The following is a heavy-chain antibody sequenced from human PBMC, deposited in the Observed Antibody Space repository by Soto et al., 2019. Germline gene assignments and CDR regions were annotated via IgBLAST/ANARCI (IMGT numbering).Heavy chain of an antibody. CDR2: ISYDGSNK. CDR3: AKESENWNYDY. V-gene: IGHV3-30*18. J-gene: IGHJ4*02. D-gene: IGHD1-7*01. Sequence: GGSLRLSCAASGFTFSSYGMHWVRQAPGKGLEWVAVISYDGSNKYYADSVKGRFTISRDNSKNTLYLQMNSLRAEDTAVYYCAKESENWNYDYWGQGTLVTVSS. CDR1: GFTFSSYG.